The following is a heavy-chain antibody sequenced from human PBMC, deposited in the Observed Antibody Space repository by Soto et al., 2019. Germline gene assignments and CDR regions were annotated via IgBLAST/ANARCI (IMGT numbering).Heavy chain of an antibody. V-gene: IGHV1-69*01. CDR3: GRAPILVAVNLHENYFDL. CDR2: IIPICDTT. D-gene: IGHD6-19*01. Sequence: QVQLVQSGAEVKKPGSSVKVSCKASGGTFSNSVISWVRQAPGQGLEWMGGIIPICDTTNYAQRLQGRVTIVADESTSTASMELSSLRSEDTSIYYCGRAPILVAVNLHENYFDLWGKGTLVTVSS. CDR1: GGTFSNSV. J-gene: IGHJ4*02.